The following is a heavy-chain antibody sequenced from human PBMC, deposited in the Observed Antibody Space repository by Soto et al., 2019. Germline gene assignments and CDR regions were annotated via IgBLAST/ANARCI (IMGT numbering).Heavy chain of an antibody. CDR3: AANPPQGTRFLMDV. CDR2: IIPMFATP. CDR1: GGTFSRNA. J-gene: IGHJ6*02. V-gene: IGHV1-69*13. D-gene: IGHD2-2*01. Sequence: GASVKVSCKASGGTFSRNAFSWVRQAPGQGLEWMGGIIPMFATPSYAQKFQGRVTITADESTNTVYMELSSLRSEDTAVYYCAANPPQGTRFLMDVWGQGTTVTVSS.